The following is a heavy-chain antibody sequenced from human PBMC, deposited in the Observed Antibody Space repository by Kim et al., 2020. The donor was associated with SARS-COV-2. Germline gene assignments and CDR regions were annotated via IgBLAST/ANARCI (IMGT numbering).Heavy chain of an antibody. V-gene: IGHV2-70*11. CDR3: ARIRGSGTTRSRSYHYYVDI. CDR2: IDWDDDK. J-gene: IGHJ6*03. CDR1: GFSLSTRGMC. Sequence: SGPTLVNPTQTLTLTCTFSGFSLSTRGMCVSWIRQPPGKALEWLARIDWDDDKYYNTSLKTRLTISKDTSKNQVVLTMTNMDPVDTATYYCARIRGSGTTRSRSYHYYVDIWGKGTPVTVSS. D-gene: IGHD1-7*01.